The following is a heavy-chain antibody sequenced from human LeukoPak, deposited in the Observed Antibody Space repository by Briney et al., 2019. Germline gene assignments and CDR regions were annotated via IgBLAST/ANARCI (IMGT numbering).Heavy chain of an antibody. V-gene: IGHV3-21*01. J-gene: IGHJ6*02. D-gene: IGHD6-19*01. CDR1: GFTFSSYS. CDR2: ISSSSSYI. Sequence: GGSLRLSCAASGFTFSSYSMNWVRQAPGKGLEWVSSISSSSSYIYYADSVKGRFTISRDNAQNSLYLQMNSLRAEDTAVYYCARSHSSGWYDPTYYGMDVWGQGTTVTVSS. CDR3: ARSHSSGWYDPTYYGMDV.